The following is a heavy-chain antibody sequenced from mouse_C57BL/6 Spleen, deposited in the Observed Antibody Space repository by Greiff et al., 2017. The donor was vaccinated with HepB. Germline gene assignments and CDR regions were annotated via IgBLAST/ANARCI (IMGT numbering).Heavy chain of an antibody. D-gene: IGHD1-1*01. CDR2: ISSGSSTI. CDR3: AIATEFAY. Sequence: EVKVEESGGGLVKPGGSLKLSCAASGFTFSDYGMHWVRQAPEKGLEWVAYISSGSSTIYYADTVKGRFTISRDNAKNTLFLQMTSLRSEDTAMYYCAIATEFAYWGQGTLVTVSA. J-gene: IGHJ3*01. V-gene: IGHV5-17*01. CDR1: GFTFSDYG.